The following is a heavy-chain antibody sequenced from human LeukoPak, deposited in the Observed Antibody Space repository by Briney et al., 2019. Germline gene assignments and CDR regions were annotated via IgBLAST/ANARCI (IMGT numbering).Heavy chain of an antibody. Sequence: ASVKVSCKASGYTFTGYYMHWVRQAPGQGLEWMGWINPNSGGTNYAQKFQGWVTMTRDTSISTAYMELSSLRSEDTAVYYCARAAEQQLIASFDYWGQGTLVTVSS. J-gene: IGHJ4*02. CDR1: GYTFTGYY. D-gene: IGHD6-13*01. CDR3: ARAAEQQLIASFDY. V-gene: IGHV1-2*04. CDR2: INPNSGGT.